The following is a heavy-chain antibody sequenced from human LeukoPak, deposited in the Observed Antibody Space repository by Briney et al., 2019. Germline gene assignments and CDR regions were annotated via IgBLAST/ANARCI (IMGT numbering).Heavy chain of an antibody. J-gene: IGHJ4*02. Sequence: GGTLRLSCAASGFIFSHYGMNWVRQAPGKGLEWVSGITSRSTTYYADSVKGRFTISRDNSRNTLYLQMNSLRAEDTAVYYCARDLNPDHIVVVTALYYFDYWGQGTLVTVSS. V-gene: IGHV3-23*01. CDR3: ARDLNPDHIVVVTALYYFDY. CDR1: GFIFSHYG. D-gene: IGHD2-21*02. CDR2: ITSRSTT.